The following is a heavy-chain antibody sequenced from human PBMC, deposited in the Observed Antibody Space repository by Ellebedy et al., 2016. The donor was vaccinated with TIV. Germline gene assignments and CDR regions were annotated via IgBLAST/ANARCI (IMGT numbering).Heavy chain of an antibody. D-gene: IGHD3-22*01. Sequence: ASVKVSCKASGYTFTSYFMYWVRQAPGQGLEWMGIINPSGGDTNYAQRFQGRVTMTRDKYTSTVYMELSSLRSEDTAVYYCARGDKYYYESSGYYYTYWGQGTLVAVSS. CDR1: GYTFTSYF. V-gene: IGHV1-46*01. CDR3: ARGDKYYYESSGYYYTY. CDR2: INPSGGDT. J-gene: IGHJ4*02.